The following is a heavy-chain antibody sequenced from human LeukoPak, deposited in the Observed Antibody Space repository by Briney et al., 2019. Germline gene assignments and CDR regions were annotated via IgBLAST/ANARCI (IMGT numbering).Heavy chain of an antibody. CDR2: INPNSGGT. J-gene: IGHJ4*02. CDR3: ARDSPRIAAAGLDY. D-gene: IGHD6-13*01. V-gene: IGHV1-2*02. CDR1: GYTFTGYY. Sequence: ASVKVSCKASGYTFTGYYMHWVRQAPGRGLEWMGWINPNSGGTNYAQKFQGRVTMTRDTSISTAYMELSRLRSDDTAVYYCARDSPRIAAAGLDYWGQGTLVTVSS.